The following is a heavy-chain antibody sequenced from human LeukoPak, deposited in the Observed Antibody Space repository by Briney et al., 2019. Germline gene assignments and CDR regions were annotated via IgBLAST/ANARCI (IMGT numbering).Heavy chain of an antibody. Sequence: ASVKVSCKASGYTFTSYAMHWVRQAPGQRLEWMGWINAGNGNTKYSQKFQGRVTITGDTSASTAYMELSSLRSEDTAVYYCARVSTSSWFDPWGQGTLVTVSS. CDR2: INAGNGNT. D-gene: IGHD5/OR15-5a*01. CDR3: ARVSTSSWFDP. CDR1: GYTFTSYA. V-gene: IGHV1-3*01. J-gene: IGHJ5*02.